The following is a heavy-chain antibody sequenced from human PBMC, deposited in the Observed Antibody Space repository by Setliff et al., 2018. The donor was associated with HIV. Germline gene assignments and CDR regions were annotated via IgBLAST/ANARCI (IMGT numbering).Heavy chain of an antibody. CDR2: IKSKTDGGTA. CDR1: GFSFSNAW. CDR3: TTAHIVVVTAKLSFDL. V-gene: IGHV3-15*01. Sequence: KAGGSLRLSCAASGFSFSNAWMSWVRQAPGKGLEWVGHIKSKTDGGTADYAAPVRGRFSISRHDSENTLFLQMNSLKTEDTAVYYCTTAHIVVVTAKLSFDLWGRGTLVTVSS. J-gene: IGHJ2*01. D-gene: IGHD2-21*02.